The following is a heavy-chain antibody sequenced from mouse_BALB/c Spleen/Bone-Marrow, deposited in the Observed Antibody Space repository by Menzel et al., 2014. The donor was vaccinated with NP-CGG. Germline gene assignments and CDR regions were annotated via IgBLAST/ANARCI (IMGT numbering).Heavy chain of an antibody. D-gene: IGHD1-1*01. V-gene: IGHV7-3*02. CDR1: GFTFTDYF. CDR3: AGDSRSTVSHFDC. Sequence: EVKVVESGGGLVQPGGSLRLSCATSGFTFTDYFMNWVRQPPGKALEWLGFIRNKANGHTTEYSASVKGRFTISRDNSQSILYLQMNTLRAEDSATYYCAGDSRSTVSHFDCWGEGTTLTVSS. J-gene: IGHJ2*01. CDR2: IRNKANGHTT.